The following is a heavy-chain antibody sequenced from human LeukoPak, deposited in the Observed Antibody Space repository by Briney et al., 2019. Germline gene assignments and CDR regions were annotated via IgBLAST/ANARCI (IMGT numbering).Heavy chain of an antibody. J-gene: IGHJ4*02. V-gene: IGHV1-2*02. CDR3: ATQRGSYLWGTDFDY. Sequence: ASVKVSCKASGYTFTGYYMHWVRQPPGQGLEWMGWINPNSGDTKYAQKFQGRVTMTRDTSISTAYMELSRLRSDDTAVYYCATQRGSYLWGTDFDYWGQGTLVTVSS. CDR2: INPNSGDT. CDR1: GYTFTGYY. D-gene: IGHD3-16*01.